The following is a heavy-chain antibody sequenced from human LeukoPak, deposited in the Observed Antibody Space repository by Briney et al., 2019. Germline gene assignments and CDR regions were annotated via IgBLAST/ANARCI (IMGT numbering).Heavy chain of an antibody. CDR1: AGSISSYH. Sequence: PSETLSLTCTVSAGSISSYHGSRIRQPAGKGLEWIGHIYNSGSTNYNPSLQGRGTMPVATSKNQFSLHLSSVTAADTAVYYCARSAFLVTAPALYYFDYWGQGTLVAVSS. CDR2: IYNSGST. CDR3: ARSAFLVTAPALYYFDY. D-gene: IGHD6-13*01. J-gene: IGHJ4*02. V-gene: IGHV4-4*07.